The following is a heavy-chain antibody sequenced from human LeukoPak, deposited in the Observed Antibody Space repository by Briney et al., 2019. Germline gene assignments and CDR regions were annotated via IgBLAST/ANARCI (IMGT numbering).Heavy chain of an antibody. CDR3: ARDPYRYGGYENCDY. CDR1: GYTFTSYG. D-gene: IGHD5-12*01. Sequence: ASVKVSCKASGYTFTSYGISWVRQAPGQGLEWMGWISAYNGNTNYAQKLQGRVTMTTDTSTSTAYMELRSLRSDDTAVYYCARDPYRYGGYENCDYWGQGTLVTVSS. J-gene: IGHJ4*02. CDR2: ISAYNGNT. V-gene: IGHV1-18*01.